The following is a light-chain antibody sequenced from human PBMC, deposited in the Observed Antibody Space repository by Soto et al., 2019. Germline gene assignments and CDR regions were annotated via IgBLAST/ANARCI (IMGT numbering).Light chain of an antibody. CDR3: SSFTSSNTYV. CDR2: DVS. V-gene: IGLV2-14*01. Sequence: QSALTQPASVSGSPGQSITISCTGTSSDVGAYNFVSWCQQHPGKAPKLMIYDVSNRPSGVSNRFSGSKSGNTASLTISGLQAEDEADYYCSSFTSSNTYVFGPGTKVTVL. CDR1: SSDVGAYNF. J-gene: IGLJ1*01.